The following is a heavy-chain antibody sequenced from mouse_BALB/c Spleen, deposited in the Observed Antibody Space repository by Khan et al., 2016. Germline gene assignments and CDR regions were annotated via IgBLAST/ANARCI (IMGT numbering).Heavy chain of an antibody. Sequence: EVQLQESGPSLVKPSQTLSLTCSVTGDSITSGYWNWIRKFPGNKLEYMGYISYSGSTYYNPSLKSRLSITLDTSKSPYYLQLNSVTTEDTATYYCAGYYGHFFDYWGQGTTLTVSS. CDR2: ISYSGST. CDR1: GDSITSGY. J-gene: IGHJ2*01. D-gene: IGHD1-1*02. V-gene: IGHV3-8*02. CDR3: AGYYGHFFDY.